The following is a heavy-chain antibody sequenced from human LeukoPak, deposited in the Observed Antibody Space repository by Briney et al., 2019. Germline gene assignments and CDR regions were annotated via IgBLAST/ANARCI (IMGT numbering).Heavy chain of an antibody. V-gene: IGHV3-48*03. D-gene: IGHD5-24*01. CDR1: GFTFSSYE. J-gene: IGHJ3*01. CDR2: ISSSSSTS. Sequence: GGSLRLSCAASGFTFSSYEMKWVRQAPGKGLEWVSYISSSSSTSYYADSVKGRFTISRDKAKNSLYLHMNILRAEDTAVYYCARGKMGWLQPSGDAFDVWGEGTMVTVSS. CDR3: ARGKMGWLQPSGDAFDV.